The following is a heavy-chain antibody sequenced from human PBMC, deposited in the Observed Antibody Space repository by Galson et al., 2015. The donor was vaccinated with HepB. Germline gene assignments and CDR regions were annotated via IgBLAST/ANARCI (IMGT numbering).Heavy chain of an antibody. Sequence: ETLSLTCTVSGGSISSYYWSWIRQPPGKGLEWIGYIYYSGSTNYNPSLKSRVTISVDTSKNQFSLKLSSVTAADTAVYYCARCVKDYYDSSGYCPTWGQGTLVTVSS. J-gene: IGHJ5*02. V-gene: IGHV4-59*01. CDR2: IYYSGST. D-gene: IGHD3-22*01. CDR3: ARCVKDYYDSSGYCPT. CDR1: GGSISSYY.